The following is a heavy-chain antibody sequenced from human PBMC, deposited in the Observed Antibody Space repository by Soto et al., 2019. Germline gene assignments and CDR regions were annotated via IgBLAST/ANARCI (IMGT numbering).Heavy chain of an antibody. CDR1: VFTFISYS. D-gene: IGHD3-10*01. CDR3: ARDPYGSGSYYDY. J-gene: IGHJ4*02. Sequence: GGSLRLSCSSSVFTFISYSMNWFRQAPGNWLEWVSSISISSSYIYYADSVKGLFTISRDNAKNSLYLQMNSLRAEDTAVYYCARDPYGSGSYYDYWGQGTLVTVSS. CDR2: ISISSSYI. V-gene: IGHV3-21*01.